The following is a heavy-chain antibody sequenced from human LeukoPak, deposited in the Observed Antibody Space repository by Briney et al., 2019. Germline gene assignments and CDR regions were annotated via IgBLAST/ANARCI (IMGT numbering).Heavy chain of an antibody. J-gene: IGHJ3*02. D-gene: IGHD3-22*01. CDR3: TTSYYYDSSGYYLKVRGAFDI. CDR2: IKSKTDGGTT. CDR1: GFTFSNAW. V-gene: IGHV3-15*01. Sequence: PGGSLRLSCAASGFTFSNAWMSWVRQAPGKGLEWVGRIKSKTDGGTTDYAAPVKGRFTISRDDSKNTLYLQMNSLKTEYTAVYYCTTSYYYDSSGYYLKVRGAFDIWGQGTMVTVSS.